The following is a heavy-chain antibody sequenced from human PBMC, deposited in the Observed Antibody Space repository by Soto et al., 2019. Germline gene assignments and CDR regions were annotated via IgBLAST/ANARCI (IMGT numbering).Heavy chain of an antibody. CDR3: ARDVSYDSSGYHNWFQP. Sequence: GWSLRLSCAASGFTFSSYAMHLVRQAPGKGLEWVAVISYDGSNKYYADSVKGRFTISRDNSKNTLYLQMNSLRAEDTAVYYCARDVSYDSSGYHNWFQPWGKGTLVTVSS. V-gene: IGHV3-30-3*01. D-gene: IGHD3-22*01. CDR1: GFTFSSYA. CDR2: ISYDGSNK. J-gene: IGHJ5*02.